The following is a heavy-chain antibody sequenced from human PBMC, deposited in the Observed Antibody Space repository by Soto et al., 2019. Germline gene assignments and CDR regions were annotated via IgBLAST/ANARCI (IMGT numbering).Heavy chain of an antibody. V-gene: IGHV6-1*01. CDR2: TYYRSRWFN. CDR3: ARLRGDSWLDG. CDR1: GDSVSSNSAT. Sequence: PSQALSLTCAISGDSVSSNSATWDWIRQSPSRGLEWLGRTYYRSRWFNDYAGSVKGRITINPDTSNNQFSLQLTSLSPDDTAVYYCARLRGDSWLDGWGQGTRLTVCS. J-gene: IGHJ5*02.